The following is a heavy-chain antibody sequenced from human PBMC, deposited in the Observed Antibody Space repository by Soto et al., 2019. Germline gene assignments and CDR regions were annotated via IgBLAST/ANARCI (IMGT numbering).Heavy chain of an antibody. J-gene: IGHJ3*02. CDR2: VKRDESRK. CDR3: ARDVSPGDSTLYLDAFDI. D-gene: IGHD5-18*01. CDR1: GFSLSNYW. V-gene: IGHV3-7*05. Sequence: EVQLVESGGGLVRPGESLRLTCVASGFSLSNYWMTWVRQVPGKGLEWVANVKRDESRKSYLDSVRGRFTVSRDNARNSLYLQMDIMRAEDTALYYCARDVSPGDSTLYLDAFDIWGQGTMVTVSS.